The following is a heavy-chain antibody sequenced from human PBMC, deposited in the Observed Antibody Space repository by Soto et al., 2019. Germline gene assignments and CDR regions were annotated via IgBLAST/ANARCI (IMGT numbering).Heavy chain of an antibody. J-gene: IGHJ6*02. CDR2: INPSGGST. CDR1: GYTFTSYY. V-gene: IGHV1-46*01. Sequence: ASVKVSCQASGYTFTSYYMHWVRQAPGQGLEWMGIINPSGGSTTYAQKFQGRVTMTRDTSTSTVYMELSSLRSEDTAVYYCARGDIVAIFGMDVWGQGTTVTVSS. D-gene: IGHD5-12*01. CDR3: ARGDIVAIFGMDV.